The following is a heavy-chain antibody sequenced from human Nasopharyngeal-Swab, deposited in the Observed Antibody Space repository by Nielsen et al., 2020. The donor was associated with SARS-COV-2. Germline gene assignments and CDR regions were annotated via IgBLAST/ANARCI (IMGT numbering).Heavy chain of an antibody. J-gene: IGHJ5*02. D-gene: IGHD6-19*01. Sequence: GESPKTSCAASGFNFNNYWMSLVRQAPGKGLEWVANKKQDGSERHYLESVRGRITIPSDNAKNSVFLQMNNLRAEDTAVYYCTKDHVRGWQLDAWGQGTLVTVSS. CDR3: TKDHVRGWQLDA. CDR2: KKQDGSER. V-gene: IGHV3-7*03. CDR1: GFNFNNYW.